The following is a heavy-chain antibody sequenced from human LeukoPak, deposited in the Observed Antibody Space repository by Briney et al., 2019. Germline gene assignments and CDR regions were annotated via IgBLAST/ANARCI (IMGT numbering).Heavy chain of an antibody. CDR3: ARRARYGSGWYDAFDI. D-gene: IGHD6-19*01. CDR1: GGFISSYY. J-gene: IGHJ3*02. Sequence: SETLSLTCTVSGGFISSYYWDWIRQPPGRGLEWIGYIVNSGSANYNPSLKSRVTMAVDTSKNQFSLNLSSVTAADTAVYYCARRARYGSGWYDAFDIWGQGTMVTVSS. V-gene: IGHV4-4*08. CDR2: IVNSGSA.